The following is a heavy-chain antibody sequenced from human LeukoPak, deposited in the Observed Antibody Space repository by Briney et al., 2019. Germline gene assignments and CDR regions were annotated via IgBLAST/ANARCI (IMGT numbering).Heavy chain of an antibody. J-gene: IGHJ4*02. CDR3: AKELSSGLPEN. Sequence: GRSLRLSCVASGFTFNIYGMHRLRQAPGKGLEWVAVISHEGSNQYYADSVKGRFTISRDNSKNTVFLQMNSLRAEDTAVYFCAKELSSGLPENWGQGTLVTVSS. V-gene: IGHV3-30*18. CDR2: ISHEGSNQ. D-gene: IGHD6-19*01. CDR1: GFTFNIYG.